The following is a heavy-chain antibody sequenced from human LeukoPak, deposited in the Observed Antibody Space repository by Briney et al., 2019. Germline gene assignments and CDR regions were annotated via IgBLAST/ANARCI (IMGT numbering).Heavy chain of an antibody. D-gene: IGHD2-21*02. J-gene: IGHJ4*02. CDR1: GYSFTSYW. CDR3: ARLTSGGDYYPLGYFDY. CDR2: IYPGDSDT. Sequence: GESLKISCKASGYSFTSYWIGWVRQMPGKGLEWMGIIYPGDSDTRYSPSFQGQVTISADKSISTAYLQWSSLKASDTAMYYCARLTSGGDYYPLGYFDYWGQGTLVTVSS. V-gene: IGHV5-51*01.